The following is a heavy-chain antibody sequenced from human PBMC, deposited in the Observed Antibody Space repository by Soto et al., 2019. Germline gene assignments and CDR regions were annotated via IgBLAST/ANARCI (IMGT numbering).Heavy chain of an antibody. J-gene: IGHJ4*02. V-gene: IGHV3-30*18. CDR2: VYHDGRNT. CDR1: GFTFSIYS. Sequence: PGGSLRLSCAASGFTFSIYSMNWVRQAPGKGLEWVAVVYHDGRNTYYADSVKGRFTISRDSSKNTVSLEMTSLRAEDTAVYYCAKGGRQWLVTSDFNYWGQGALVTVSS. CDR3: AKGGRQWLVTSDFNY. D-gene: IGHD6-19*01.